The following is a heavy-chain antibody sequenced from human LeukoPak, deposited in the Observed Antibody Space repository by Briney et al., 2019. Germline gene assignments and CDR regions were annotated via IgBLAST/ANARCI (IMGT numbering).Heavy chain of an antibody. CDR3: ARVKDYGDYTWFDP. D-gene: IGHD4-17*01. Sequence: GASVKVSCKASGYTFTSYDINWVRQATGQGLEWMGWMNPNSGNTGYAQKFQGRVTMTRNTSISTAYMELGSLRSEDTAVYYCARVKDYGDYTWFDPWGQGTLVTVSS. V-gene: IGHV1-8*01. CDR1: GYTFTSYD. J-gene: IGHJ5*02. CDR2: MNPNSGNT.